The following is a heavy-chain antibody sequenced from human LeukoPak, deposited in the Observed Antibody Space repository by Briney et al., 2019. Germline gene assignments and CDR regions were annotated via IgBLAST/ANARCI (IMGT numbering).Heavy chain of an antibody. CDR2: ISYDGSNK. Sequence: GGSLRLSCAASGFTFSSYAMHWVRQAPGKGLEWVAVISYDGSNKYYADSVKGRFTISRDNSKNTLYLQMSSLRPEDTAVYYCANGAVYCTSPKYPTGSAPSCFAHWGQGTLVTVSS. D-gene: IGHD2-2*01. CDR1: GFTFSSYA. CDR3: ANGAVYCTSPKYPTGSAPSCFAH. V-gene: IGHV3-30*15. J-gene: IGHJ4*02.